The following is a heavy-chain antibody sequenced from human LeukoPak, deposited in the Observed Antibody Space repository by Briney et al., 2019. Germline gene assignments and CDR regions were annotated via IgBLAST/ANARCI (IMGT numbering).Heavy chain of an antibody. CDR3: AKLPITMIVVVTHFVC. CDR2: ISGSGGST. J-gene: IGHJ4*02. D-gene: IGHD3-22*01. V-gene: IGHV3-23*01. Sequence: GGSLRLSCAASGFTFSSYAMSWVRQAPGKGLEWVSAISGSGGSTYYADSVKGRFTISRDNSKNTLHLQMNSLRAEDTAVYYCAKLPITMIVVVTHFVCWGQGTLVTVSS. CDR1: GFTFSSYA.